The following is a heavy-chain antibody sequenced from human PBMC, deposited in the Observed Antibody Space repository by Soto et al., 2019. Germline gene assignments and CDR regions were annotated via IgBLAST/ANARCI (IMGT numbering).Heavy chain of an antibody. CDR1: GASLSDNY. Sequence: LSLTCAVSGASLSDNYCNWLRQPPGKGLEWIGEINHSGNTNYNPSLRSRVTISIDTSKNQLSLNLRSVSAADTAVYYCARGRGELDXWGQGTRVT. D-gene: IGHD2-21*01. V-gene: IGHV4-34*01. CDR3: ARGRGELDX. CDR2: INHSGNT. J-gene: IGHJ5*02.